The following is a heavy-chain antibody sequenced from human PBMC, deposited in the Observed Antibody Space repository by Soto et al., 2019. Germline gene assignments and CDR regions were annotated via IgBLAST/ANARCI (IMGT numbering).Heavy chain of an antibody. J-gene: IGHJ3*02. Sequence: QVQLQESGPGLVKPSQTLSLTCTVSGGSISSGDYYWSWIRQPPGKGLEWIGYIYYSGSTYYNPSLKSRVTISVDTSKNQFSLKLSSVTAADTAVYYCARVDSSGYRLGTGAFDIWGQWTMVTVSS. CDR2: IYYSGST. CDR3: ARVDSSGYRLGTGAFDI. V-gene: IGHV4-30-4*01. D-gene: IGHD3-22*01. CDR1: GGSISSGDYY.